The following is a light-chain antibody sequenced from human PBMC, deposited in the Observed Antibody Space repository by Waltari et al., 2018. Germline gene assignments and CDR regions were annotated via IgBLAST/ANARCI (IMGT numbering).Light chain of an antibody. CDR2: GAS. Sequence: EVLMTQSPPTLSVSPGERATLSCSASQSIARNLAWYQQKPGQAPRLRIYGASTRATDVPDRFSGSGSGTELTLTISSVQSEDFAVYYCQQYNNWRTFGQGTKLEIK. CDR1: QSIARN. J-gene: IGKJ2*01. V-gene: IGKV3-15*01. CDR3: QQYNNWRT.